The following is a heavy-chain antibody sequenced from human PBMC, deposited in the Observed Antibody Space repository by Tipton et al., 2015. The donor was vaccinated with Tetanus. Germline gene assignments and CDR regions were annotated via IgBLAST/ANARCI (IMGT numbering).Heavy chain of an antibody. CDR2: IYYTAHN. D-gene: IGHD1-26*01. J-gene: IGHJ4*02. Sequence: LRLSCTVSSASINAGGYLWTWVRQQPGKSLEWIGNIYYTAHNSYNPSLDGRVSISVDTSQNQCSLRLTSVTAADTAVYFCARGLPREPFYFDYWGQGKQVIVSS. CDR3: ARGLPREPFYFDY. V-gene: IGHV4-31*02. CDR1: SASINAGGYL.